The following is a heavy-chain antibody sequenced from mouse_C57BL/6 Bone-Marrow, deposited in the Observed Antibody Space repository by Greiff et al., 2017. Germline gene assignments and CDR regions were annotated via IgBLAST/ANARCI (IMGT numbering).Heavy chain of an antibody. CDR2: IDPDSGGN. CDR1: GYTFTSYW. Sequence: QVQLQQPGAELVKPGASVKLSCTASGYTFTSYWMHWVKQRPGRGLEWIGRIDPDSGGNKYNEKFKGKATVTVDKPSSTAYMQLSSLTSEDSAVYYCARKTVRRDYAMDYWGQGTSVTVSS. CDR3: ARKTVRRDYAMDY. J-gene: IGHJ4*01. D-gene: IGHD2-14*01. V-gene: IGHV1-72*01.